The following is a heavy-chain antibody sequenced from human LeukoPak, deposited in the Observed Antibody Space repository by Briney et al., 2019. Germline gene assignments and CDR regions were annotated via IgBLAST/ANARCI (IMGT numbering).Heavy chain of an antibody. Sequence: GASVKVSCKASGYTYISYDINWVRQATGQGLEWMGWMNPNRGNTGYAQKLQGRVRLTRHTSISTANLELSSLRSEDTAVYYCARGLGGYCSSTSCHGPWFDPWGQGTLVTVSS. D-gene: IGHD2-2*01. V-gene: IGHV1-8*01. CDR2: MNPNRGNT. J-gene: IGHJ5*02. CDR3: ARGLGGYCSSTSCHGPWFDP. CDR1: GYTYISYD.